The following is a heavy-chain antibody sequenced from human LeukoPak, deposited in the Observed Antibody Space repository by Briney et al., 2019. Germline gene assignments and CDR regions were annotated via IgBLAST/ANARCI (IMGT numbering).Heavy chain of an antibody. Sequence: SETLSLTCTVPGGSISSSSYYWGWIRQPPGKGLEWIGNIYYSGSTYYNPSLKSRVTISVDTSKNQFSLKLSSVTAADTAMYYCARVGQQLDFDYWGQGTLVTISS. D-gene: IGHD6-13*01. V-gene: IGHV4-39*07. CDR1: GGSISSSSYY. J-gene: IGHJ4*02. CDR3: ARVGQQLDFDY. CDR2: IYYSGST.